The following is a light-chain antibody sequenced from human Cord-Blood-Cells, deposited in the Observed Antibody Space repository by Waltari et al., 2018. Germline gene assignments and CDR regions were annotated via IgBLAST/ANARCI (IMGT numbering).Light chain of an antibody. Sequence: DIQMTQSPSSLAASVGDKVTITCRASQDISNYLAWYQQKPGKVPKLLIYAASTLQSGVPSWFSGSGSGTDFTLTISSLQPEDVATYYCQNYNSAPFTFGPGTKVDIK. J-gene: IGKJ3*01. CDR2: AAS. CDR3: QNYNSAPFT. CDR1: QDISNY. V-gene: IGKV1-27*01.